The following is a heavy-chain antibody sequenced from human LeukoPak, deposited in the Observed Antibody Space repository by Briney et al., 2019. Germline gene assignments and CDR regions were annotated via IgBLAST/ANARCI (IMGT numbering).Heavy chain of an antibody. V-gene: IGHV3-30-3*01. Sequence: GGSLRLSCAASGFTFSSYAMHWVRQAPGKGLEWVGVISYDGSNKYYADSVKGRFTISRDNSKNTLYLQMNSLRAEDTAVYYCARDLYYDFWSGYGYWGQGTLVTVSS. J-gene: IGHJ4*02. CDR3: ARDLYYDFWSGYGY. D-gene: IGHD3-3*01. CDR1: GFTFSSYA. CDR2: ISYDGSNK.